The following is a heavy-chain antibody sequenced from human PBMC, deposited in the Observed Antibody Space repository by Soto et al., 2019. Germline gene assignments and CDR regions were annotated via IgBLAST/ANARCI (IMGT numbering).Heavy chain of an antibody. CDR2: IYPGDSDT. CDR3: VTEYTSSLTFDY. D-gene: IGHD2-2*01. V-gene: IGHV5-51*01. J-gene: IGHJ4*02. Sequence: TGESLMISCEGSGYSFPNYWIGWLRKMPGKGLEWMGFIYPGDSDTKYNPSFQGQVTISVDKSLRTAYLQWSGLKASYTAMYYCVTEYTSSLTFDYWRQGTLATVSS. CDR1: GYSFPNYW.